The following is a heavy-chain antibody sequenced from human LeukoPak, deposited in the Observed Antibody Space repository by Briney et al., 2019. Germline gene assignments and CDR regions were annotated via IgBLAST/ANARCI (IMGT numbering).Heavy chain of an antibody. CDR2: IYTSGST. CDR1: GGSISSYY. Sequence: SSETLSLTCTVSGGSISSYYWSWIRQPAGKGLEWIGRIYTSGSTKYNPSLKSRVTMSVDTSKNQFSLKLSSVTAADTAVYYCARERPAYWYFDLWGRGTLVTVSS. V-gene: IGHV4-4*07. CDR3: ARERPAYWYFDL. J-gene: IGHJ2*01.